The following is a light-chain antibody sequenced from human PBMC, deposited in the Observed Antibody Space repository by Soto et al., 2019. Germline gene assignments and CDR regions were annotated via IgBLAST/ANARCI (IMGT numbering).Light chain of an antibody. V-gene: IGLV2-23*01. Sequence: QSALTQPASVSGSPGQSITISCTGTSSDIGGYNYVSWYQQHPGKAPKLMIYEGSKRPSGISDRFSGSKSGNTASLTIFGLQAEDEADYYCCSYSDSATYVFGTGTKLTVL. CDR2: EGS. CDR3: CSYSDSATYV. CDR1: SSDIGGYNY. J-gene: IGLJ1*01.